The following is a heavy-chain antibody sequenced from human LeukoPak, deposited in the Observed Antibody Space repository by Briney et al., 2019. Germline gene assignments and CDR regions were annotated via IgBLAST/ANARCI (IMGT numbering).Heavy chain of an antibody. CDR2: IYYSGST. J-gene: IGHJ4*02. CDR1: GRSISSSSYY. CDR3: ARAVEMATNTFDY. V-gene: IGHV4-39*01. D-gene: IGHD5-24*01. Sequence: PSETLSLTCTVSGRSISSSSYYWGWLRQPPGKGLEWIGGIYYSGSTYYNPSLKSRVTISVDTSKNQFSRKLSSVTAADTAVYYCARAVEMATNTFDYWGQGTLVTVSS.